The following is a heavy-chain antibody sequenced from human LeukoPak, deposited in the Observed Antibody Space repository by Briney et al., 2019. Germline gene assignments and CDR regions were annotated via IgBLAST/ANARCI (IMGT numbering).Heavy chain of an antibody. CDR3: ARTPIAVAGIGFGKYNWFDP. V-gene: IGHV4-4*02. J-gene: IGHJ5*02. D-gene: IGHD6-19*01. CDR1: GGSISSSNW. Sequence: SGTLSLTCAVSGGSISSSNWWSWVRQPPGKGLEWIGEIYHSGSTNYNPSLKSRVTISVDKSKNQFSLKLSSVTAADTAVYYCARTPIAVAGIGFGKYNWFDPWGQGTLVTVSS. CDR2: IYHSGST.